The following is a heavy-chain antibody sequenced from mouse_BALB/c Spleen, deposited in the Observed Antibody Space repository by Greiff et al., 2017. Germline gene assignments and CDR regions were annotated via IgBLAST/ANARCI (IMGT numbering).Heavy chain of an antibody. J-gene: IGHJ3*01. Sequence: EVMLVESGGGLVQPGGSLRLSCATSGFTFTDYYMSWVRQPPGKALEWLGFIRNKANGYPTEYSASVKGRFTISRDNSQSILYLQMNTLRAEDSATYYCARDTYGSSYFWFAYWGQGTLVTVSA. CDR1: GFTFTDYY. CDR2: IRNKANGYPT. CDR3: ARDTYGSSYFWFAY. V-gene: IGHV7-3*02. D-gene: IGHD1-1*01.